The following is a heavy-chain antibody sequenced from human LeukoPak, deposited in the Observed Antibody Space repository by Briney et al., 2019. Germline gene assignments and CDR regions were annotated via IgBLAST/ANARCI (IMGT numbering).Heavy chain of an antibody. CDR2: MNPNSGNT. CDR3: ARDARIAAAYQPVGEDYMDV. D-gene: IGHD6-13*01. J-gene: IGHJ6*03. CDR1: GYTFTSYD. Sequence: GASVKVSCKASGYTFTSYDINWVRQATGQGLEWMGRMNPNSGNTGYAQKFQGRVTMTRNTSISTAYMELSSLRSEDTAVYYCARDARIAAAYQPVGEDYMDVWGKGTTVTVSS. V-gene: IGHV1-8*01.